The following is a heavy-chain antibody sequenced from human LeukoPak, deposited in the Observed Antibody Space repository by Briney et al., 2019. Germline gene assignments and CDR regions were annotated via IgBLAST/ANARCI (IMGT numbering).Heavy chain of an antibody. Sequence: SQTLSLTCTVSGGSISSGGYYWSWIRQPPGKGLEWIGYIYHSGSTYYNPSLKSRVTISVDTSKNQFSLKLSSVTAADTAVYYCARHRVVVVVPAAHPPFDYWGQGTLVTVSS. CDR1: GGSISSGGYY. CDR2: IYHSGST. J-gene: IGHJ4*02. CDR3: ARHRVVVVVPAAHPPFDY. D-gene: IGHD2-2*01. V-gene: IGHV4-30-2*01.